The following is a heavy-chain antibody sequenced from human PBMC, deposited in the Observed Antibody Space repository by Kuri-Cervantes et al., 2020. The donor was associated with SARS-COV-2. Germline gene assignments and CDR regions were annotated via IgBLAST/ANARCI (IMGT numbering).Heavy chain of an antibody. CDR3: ACLSSGYNDVFDF. CDR2: TYYSGSA. Sequence: GSLRPSSSVYGGSLTRSSSYWGWIRQPPGKGLEWIGSTYYSGSAYYNSYLKSRVTISVDTSKNQFSLKLSSVTSADTAVYYCACLSSGYNDVFDFWGQGMLVTVSS. D-gene: IGHD3-22*01. J-gene: IGHJ4*02. V-gene: IGHV4-39*01. CDR1: GGSLTRSSSY.